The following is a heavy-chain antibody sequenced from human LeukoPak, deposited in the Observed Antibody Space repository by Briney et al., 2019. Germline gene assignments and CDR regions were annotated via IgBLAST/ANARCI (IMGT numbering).Heavy chain of an antibody. CDR2: IRYDGSNK. V-gene: IGHV3-30*02. CDR3: ARAGGLGIGAHFDY. CDR1: GFTFSSYG. J-gene: IGHJ4*02. D-gene: IGHD3-10*01. Sequence: GGSLRLSCAASGFTFSSYGMHWVRQAPGKGLEWVAFIRYDGSNKYYADSVKGRFTISRDNSKNTVSLQMNSLRVEDTAVYYCARAGGLGIGAHFDYWGQGTLVTVSS.